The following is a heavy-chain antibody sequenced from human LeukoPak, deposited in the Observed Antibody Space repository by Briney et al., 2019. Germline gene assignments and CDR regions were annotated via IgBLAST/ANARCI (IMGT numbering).Heavy chain of an antibody. V-gene: IGHV1-46*01. J-gene: IGHJ5*02. Sequence: ASVKVSCTASGYTFTSYYVHWVRQAPGQGREWVGRISPGGYGTTYANKFQGRVTMSSDTSTNTVYMEMSSLRSEDTAIYYCAVGSEGLRNNWFDPWGQGSLVTVSS. CDR1: GYTFTSYY. CDR3: AVGSEGLRNNWFDP. D-gene: IGHD1-26*01. CDR2: ISPGGYGT.